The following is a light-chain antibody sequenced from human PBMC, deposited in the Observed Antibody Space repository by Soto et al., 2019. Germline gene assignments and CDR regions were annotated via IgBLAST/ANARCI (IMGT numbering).Light chain of an antibody. CDR3: HQYGSLYT. CDR1: RSVSSSY. Sequence: EIVLTQSPGTLSLSPGERATLSCRASRSVSSSYLAWYQQKPGQAPRLLIYGASSRATGIPDRFSGSGSGTDFDLNISRLEPEDFAVYYCHQYGSLYTFGQGTKVEIK. CDR2: GAS. J-gene: IGKJ2*01. V-gene: IGKV3-20*01.